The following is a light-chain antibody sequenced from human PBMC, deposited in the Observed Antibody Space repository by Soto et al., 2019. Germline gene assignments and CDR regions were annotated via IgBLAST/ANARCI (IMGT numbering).Light chain of an antibody. CDR3: QSHDSSLSYV. CDR1: SSNIGAGYH. V-gene: IGLV1-40*01. Sequence: QSVLTQPPSVSGAPGQRVAISCTGSSSNIGAGYHVHWYQQLPGTAPKLLLYTNNNRPSGVPDRFSGSRSGTSASLAITGLQAEDEADYYCQSHDSSLSYVFXTGTKLTVL. CDR2: TNN. J-gene: IGLJ1*01.